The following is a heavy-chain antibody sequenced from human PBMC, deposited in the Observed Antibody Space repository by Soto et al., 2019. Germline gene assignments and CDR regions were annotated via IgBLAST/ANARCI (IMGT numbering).Heavy chain of an antibody. J-gene: IGHJ4*02. CDR2: IWYDGSNK. Sequence: QVQLVESGGGVVQPGRSLRLSCAASGFTFSSYGMHWVRQAPGKGLEWVAVIWYDGSNKYYADSVKGRFTISRDNSKNTLYLQMNSLRAEDTAVYYCARDRGSSSWYRLTKYYFDYWGQGTLVTVSS. D-gene: IGHD6-13*01. CDR3: ARDRGSSSWYRLTKYYFDY. V-gene: IGHV3-33*01. CDR1: GFTFSSYG.